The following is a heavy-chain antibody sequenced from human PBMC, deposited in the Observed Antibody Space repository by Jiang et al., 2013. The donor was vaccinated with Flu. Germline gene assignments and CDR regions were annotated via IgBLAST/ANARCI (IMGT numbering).Heavy chain of an antibody. CDR3: AHRGWDILTG. Sequence: KPTQTLTLTCTFSGFSLSTSGVGVGWIRQPPGKALEWLAVIYWNDDKRYSPSLKSRLTITKDTSKDQVVLTMTNMDPVDTATYYCAHRGWDILTGWGQGTLVTVSS. CDR1: GFSLSTSGVG. V-gene: IGHV2-5*01. CDR2: IYWNDDK. J-gene: IGHJ4*02. D-gene: IGHD3-9*01.